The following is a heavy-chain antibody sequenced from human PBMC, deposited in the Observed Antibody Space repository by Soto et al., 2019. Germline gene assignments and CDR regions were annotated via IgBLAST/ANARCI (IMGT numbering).Heavy chain of an antibody. V-gene: IGHV3-48*02. D-gene: IGHD6-13*01. Sequence: EAQLVESGGGLVQPGGSLRLSCAASGFTFSSYSMNWVRQAPGKGLEWVSYISSSSSTIYYADSVKGRFTISRDNAKNSLYLQMNSLRDEDTAVYYCANGGYSSSWYDWGHGMDVWGQGTTVTVSS. CDR3: ANGGYSSSWYDWGHGMDV. CDR1: GFTFSSYS. J-gene: IGHJ6*02. CDR2: ISSSSSTI.